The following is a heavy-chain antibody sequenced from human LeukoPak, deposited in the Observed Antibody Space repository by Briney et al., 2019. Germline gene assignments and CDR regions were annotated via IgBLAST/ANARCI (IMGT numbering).Heavy chain of an antibody. J-gene: IGHJ2*01. CDR3: AKGWSSSSTGWYFDL. Sequence: GGSLRLSCAASGFTFSNHWMHWVRQAPGKGLMWVSRISRGASRTDYADSVKGRFTISRDDAKNTLYLQMNSLRAEDTALYYCAKGWSSSSTGWYFDLWGRGTLVTVSS. CDR2: ISRGASRT. D-gene: IGHD6-6*01. CDR1: GFTFSNHW. V-gene: IGHV3-74*01.